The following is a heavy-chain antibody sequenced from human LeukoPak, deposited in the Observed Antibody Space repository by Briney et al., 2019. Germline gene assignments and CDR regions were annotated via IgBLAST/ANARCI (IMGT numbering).Heavy chain of an antibody. CDR3: ARDGGYYVFDY. Sequence: PGGSLRLSCAASGFTFSNYWMTWVRQAPGKGLEWVANIKQDGSAKYYVDSVKGRFTISRDNAKNSLYLQMSSLRAEDTAVYYCARDGGYYVFDYWGQGTLVTVSS. CDR1: GFTFSNYW. V-gene: IGHV3-7*01. J-gene: IGHJ4*02. CDR2: IKQDGSAK. D-gene: IGHD3-22*01.